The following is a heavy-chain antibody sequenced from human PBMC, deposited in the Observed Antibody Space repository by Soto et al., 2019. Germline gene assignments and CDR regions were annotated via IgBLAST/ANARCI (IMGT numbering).Heavy chain of an antibody. D-gene: IGHD3-3*01. Sequence: PGESLKISCMGSGYSFTSYWIGWVRQTPGKGLEWMGIIYPGDSDTTYSPSFQGQVTISADKSISTAYLQWSSLKASDTAIYYCACSTIFGVVPVMDVWGKGTTVTVSS. CDR3: ACSTIFGVVPVMDV. J-gene: IGHJ6*03. CDR1: GYSFTSYW. CDR2: IYPGDSDT. V-gene: IGHV5-51*01.